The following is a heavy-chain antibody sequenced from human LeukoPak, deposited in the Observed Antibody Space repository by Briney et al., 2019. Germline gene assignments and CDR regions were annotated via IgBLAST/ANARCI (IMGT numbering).Heavy chain of an antibody. Sequence: SVKVSCKASVCTFSSYAISWVRRAPGQGLEWMGGIIPIFGTANYAQKFQGRVTITADKSTSTAYMELSSLRSEDTAVYYCARGYSSGWYTFDIWGQGTMVTVSS. J-gene: IGHJ3*02. D-gene: IGHD6-19*01. CDR1: VCTFSSYA. CDR2: IIPIFGTA. CDR3: ARGYSSGWYTFDI. V-gene: IGHV1-69*06.